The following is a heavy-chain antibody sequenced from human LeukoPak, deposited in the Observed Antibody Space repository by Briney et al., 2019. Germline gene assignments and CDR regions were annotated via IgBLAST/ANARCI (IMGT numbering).Heavy chain of an antibody. CDR2: INHSGST. V-gene: IGHV4-34*01. Sequence: KPSETLSLTCAVYGGSFSGYYWSWIRQPPGKGLEWIGEINHSGSTNYNPSLKSRVTISVDTSKNQFSLKLSSVTAADTAVYYGARGWLLSIHFDYWGQGTLVTVSS. D-gene: IGHD3-3*01. CDR3: ARGWLLSIHFDY. J-gene: IGHJ4*02. CDR1: GGSFSGYY.